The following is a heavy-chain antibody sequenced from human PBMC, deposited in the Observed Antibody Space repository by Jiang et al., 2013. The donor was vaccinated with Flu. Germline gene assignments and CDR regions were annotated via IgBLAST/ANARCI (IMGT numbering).Heavy chain of an antibody. CDR1: GGSISSGGYY. CDR3: ARVRYYYDSSGYYPRPWEIPHHGMDV. CDR2: IYYSGST. V-gene: IGHV4-31*03. J-gene: IGHJ6*02. Sequence: KPSQTLSLTCTVSGGSISSGGYYWSWIRQHPGKGLEWIGYIYYSGSTYYNPSLKSRVTISVDTSKNQFSLKLSSVTAADTAVYYCARVRYYYDSSGYYPRPWEIPHHGMDVWGQGTTVTVSS. D-gene: IGHD3-22*01.